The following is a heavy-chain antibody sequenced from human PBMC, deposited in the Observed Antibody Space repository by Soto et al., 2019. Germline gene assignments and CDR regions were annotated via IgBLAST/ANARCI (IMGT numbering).Heavy chain of an antibody. CDR2: IGTYNGNT. J-gene: IGHJ3*02. CDR1: GYTFTTYG. Sequence: QVQLVQSGAEVKKPGASVKVSCKAYGYTFTTYGIGWVRQAPGQGLEWMEWIGTYNGNTDYTQRLQGRDSMTTDTSTSTAYLELRSLKSDDTAVYYCARVKLATLYEAFDIWGQGTMVSVSS. CDR3: ARVKLATLYEAFDI. V-gene: IGHV1-18*01. D-gene: IGHD1-1*01.